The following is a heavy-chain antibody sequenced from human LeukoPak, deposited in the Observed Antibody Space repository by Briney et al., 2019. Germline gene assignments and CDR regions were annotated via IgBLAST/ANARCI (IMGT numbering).Heavy chain of an antibody. D-gene: IGHD5-18*01. CDR1: GYTLISYS. Sequence: ASVQVSCKASGYTLISYSITWLRQAPGQGREWMGWSSTYNGKTNFAEKFQGRVTMTTDTSTSIVYLELRSMRSDDTAVYFCARDRGGYSYDYIRGHAFDIWGQGTKVTVSS. CDR2: SSTYNGKT. CDR3: ARDRGGYSYDYIRGHAFDI. V-gene: IGHV1-18*01. J-gene: IGHJ3*02.